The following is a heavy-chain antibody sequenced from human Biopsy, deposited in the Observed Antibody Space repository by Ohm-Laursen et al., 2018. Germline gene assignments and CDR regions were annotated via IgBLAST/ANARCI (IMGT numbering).Heavy chain of an antibody. J-gene: IGHJ4*02. CDR1: GGTFINYA. V-gene: IGHV1-24*01. CDR3: AADINVWNVNY. CDR2: FDPEHGET. D-gene: IGHD1-1*01. Sequence: SVKVSCKASGGTFINYAISWVRQAPGKGLEWMGGFDPEHGETLYAQKFQGRVTMTEDTSTDTAYMELSSLRSEDTAVYYYAADINVWNVNYWGQGTQVTVSS.